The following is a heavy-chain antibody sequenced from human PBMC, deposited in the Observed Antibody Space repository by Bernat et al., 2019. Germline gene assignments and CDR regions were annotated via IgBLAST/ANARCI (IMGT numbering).Heavy chain of an antibody. Sequence: QVQLVESGGGVVQPGRSLRLSCAASGFTFSSYVMHWVRQAPGKGLEWVSVIAHDGSYKYYADSVRGPFTISRDNSKNTLYLQMKSLRAEDTAVYYWARESLEGSRSCGRGSAFDIWGEGTMGTVSS. J-gene: IGHJ3*02. D-gene: IGHD6-6*01. V-gene: IGHV3-30-3*01. CDR1: GFTFSSYV. CDR3: ARESLEGSRSCGRGSAFDI. CDR2: IAHDGSYK.